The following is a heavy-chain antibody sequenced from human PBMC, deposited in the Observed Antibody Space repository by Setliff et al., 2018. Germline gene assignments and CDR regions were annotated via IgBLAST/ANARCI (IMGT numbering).Heavy chain of an antibody. V-gene: IGHV4-34*01. J-gene: IGHJ4*02. CDR3: ARGRNVAARLLDS. D-gene: IGHD6-6*01. CDR1: GLTVSNDF. Sequence: GSLRLSCVVSGLTVSNDFMGWVRQAPGKGLEWVGEINHTGTTKYNPSLQSRVTISIDTSKDQFSLTVTSVTAADTAMYYCARGRNVAARLLDSWGQGTLVTVSS. CDR2: INHTGTT.